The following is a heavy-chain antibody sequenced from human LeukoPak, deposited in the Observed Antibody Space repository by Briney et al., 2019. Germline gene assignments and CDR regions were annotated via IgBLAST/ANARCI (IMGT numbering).Heavy chain of an antibody. CDR1: GYTFTSYY. Sequence: GASVKVSCKASGYTFTSYYMHWVRQAPGQGLEWMGIINPSGGSTSYAQKFQGRVTMTRDTSTSTVYMELSSMRSEDTAVYYCAHSPALLGYFDYWGQGTLVTLSS. CDR2: INPSGGST. V-gene: IGHV1-46*01. D-gene: IGHD2-8*02. J-gene: IGHJ4*02. CDR3: AHSPALLGYFDY.